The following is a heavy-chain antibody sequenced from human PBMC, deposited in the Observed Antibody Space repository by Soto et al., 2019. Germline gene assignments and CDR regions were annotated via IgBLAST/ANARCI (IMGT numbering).Heavy chain of an antibody. CDR2: ISYDGSNK. V-gene: IGHV3-30-3*01. CDR3: ARDPTSPVVPAARCFDY. Sequence: SLRLSCAASGFTFSSYAMHWVRQAPGKGLEWVAVISYDGSNKYYADSVKGRFTISRDNSKNTLYLQMNSLRAEDTAVYYCARDPTSPVVPAARCFDYWGQGTLVTVSS. D-gene: IGHD2-2*01. J-gene: IGHJ4*02. CDR1: GFTFSSYA.